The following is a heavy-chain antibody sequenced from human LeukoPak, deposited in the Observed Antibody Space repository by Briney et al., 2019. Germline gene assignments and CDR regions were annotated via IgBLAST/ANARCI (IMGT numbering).Heavy chain of an antibody. D-gene: IGHD5-24*01. Sequence: PSETLSLTCTVSGGSISSSSYYWGWIRQPPGKGLEWIGSIYYSGSTYYNPSLKSRVTISVDTSKNQFSLKLSSVTAADTAVYYCAREIGGMATINYWGQGTLVTVSS. CDR1: GGSISSSSYY. CDR2: IYYSGST. CDR3: AREIGGMATINY. J-gene: IGHJ4*02. V-gene: IGHV4-39*07.